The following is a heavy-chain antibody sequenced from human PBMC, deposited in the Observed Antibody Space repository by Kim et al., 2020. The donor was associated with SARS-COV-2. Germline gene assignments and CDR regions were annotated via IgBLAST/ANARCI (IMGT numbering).Heavy chain of an antibody. CDR3: AKDTGYYDILTGFFDY. V-gene: IGHV3-43*01. J-gene: IGHJ4*02. Sequence: SAKGRLTISKDNSKNSLYLQMNSLRTEDTALYYCAKDTGYYDILTGFFDYWGQGTLVTVSS. D-gene: IGHD3-9*01.